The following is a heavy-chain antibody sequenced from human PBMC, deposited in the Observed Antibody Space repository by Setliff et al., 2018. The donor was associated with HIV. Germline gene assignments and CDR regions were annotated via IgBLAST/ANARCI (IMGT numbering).Heavy chain of an antibody. CDR3: ATDPGYSSTWYSESFQH. V-gene: IGHV1-24*01. CDR2: FDPEDGET. CDR1: GYTLTELS. Sequence: ASVKVSCKISGYTLTELSIHWVRQAPGKGLEWMAKFDPEDGETFDAQKFQGRLTMTEDTSTDTAYMELCSLRSDDTAMYYCATDPGYSSTWYSESFQHWGQGTVVTVSS. J-gene: IGHJ1*01. D-gene: IGHD6-13*01.